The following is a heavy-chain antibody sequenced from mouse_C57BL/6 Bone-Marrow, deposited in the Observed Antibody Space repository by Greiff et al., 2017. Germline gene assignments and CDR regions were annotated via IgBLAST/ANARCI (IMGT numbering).Heavy chain of an antibody. J-gene: IGHJ2*01. CDR1: GFTFSSYA. D-gene: IGHD2-3*01. V-gene: IGHV5-4*01. Sequence: EVKLVESGGGLVKPGGSLKLSCAASGFTFSSYAMSWVRQTPEKRLEWVATISDGGSYTYYPDNVKGRFTLSRDNAKNNLYLQMSHLKSEDTAMYYCAREGVYDSYPYYFDYWGQGTTLTVSS. CDR3: AREGVYDSYPYYFDY. CDR2: ISDGGSYT.